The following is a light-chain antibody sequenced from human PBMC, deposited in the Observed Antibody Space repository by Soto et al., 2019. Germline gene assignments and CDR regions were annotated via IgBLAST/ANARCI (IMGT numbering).Light chain of an antibody. CDR3: QQSHSTPYT. CDR2: AAS. CDR1: QSISTY. J-gene: IGKJ2*01. V-gene: IGKV1-39*01. Sequence: DIQMTQSPSSLSASVGDRVTITCRASQSISTYLTWYQQKPGKAPNLLIYAASTLQSGVPSRFSGSGSGTDFTLIISILQPEDLGTYYFQQSHSTPYTYGQGTKLEIK.